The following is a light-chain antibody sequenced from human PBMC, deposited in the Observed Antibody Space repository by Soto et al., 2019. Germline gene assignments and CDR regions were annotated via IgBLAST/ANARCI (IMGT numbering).Light chain of an antibody. V-gene: IGLV4-69*01. J-gene: IGLJ1*01. CDR2: IKSDGSH. Sequence: QLVLTQSPSASASLGASVKPTCTLSSGHSSYAIAWHQQQPEKGPRYLMKIKSDGSHSKGDGIPDRFSGSSSGAERYLTISSLQSEDEADYYCQTWGTGVGVFGTGTKVTVL. CDR1: SGHSSYA. CDR3: QTWGTGVGV.